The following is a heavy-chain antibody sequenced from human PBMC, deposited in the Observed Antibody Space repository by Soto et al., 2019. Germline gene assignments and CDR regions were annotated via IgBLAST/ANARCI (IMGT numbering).Heavy chain of an antibody. V-gene: IGHV1-3*01. J-gene: IGHJ5*02. D-gene: IGHD3-22*01. CDR3: TREAVVAENWFDP. CDR2: MNPKTGNI. CDR1: GYTFVDYA. Sequence: ASVKVSCKASGYTFVDYALHWVRQAPGQGLEWVGWMNPKTGNIKSSHKFEDGVSITRDTATSTAYMELSGLRSEDTAVYFCTREAVVAENWFDPWGQGTLVTVSS.